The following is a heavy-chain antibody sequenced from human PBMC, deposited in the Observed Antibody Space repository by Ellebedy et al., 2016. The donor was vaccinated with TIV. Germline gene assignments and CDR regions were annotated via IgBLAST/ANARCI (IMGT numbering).Heavy chain of an antibody. CDR3: ARQADYYDSSGYFGDYYFDY. Sequence: SETLSLTCTVSGGSIRSYYWTWIRQPPGKGLEWIGYIYYSGSTNYNPSLKSRVTISVDTSKNQFSLKLSSVTAADTAVYYCARQADYYDSSGYFGDYYFDYWGQGTLVTVSS. V-gene: IGHV4-59*01. J-gene: IGHJ4*02. D-gene: IGHD3-22*01. CDR2: IYYSGST. CDR1: GGSIRSYY.